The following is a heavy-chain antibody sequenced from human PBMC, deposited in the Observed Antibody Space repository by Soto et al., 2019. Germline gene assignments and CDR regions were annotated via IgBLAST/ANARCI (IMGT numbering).Heavy chain of an antibody. CDR2: IYYSGST. V-gene: IGHV4-39*01. CDR3: ARLESGWFDP. J-gene: IGHJ5*02. CDR1: GGSISSSSYY. D-gene: IGHD3-10*01. Sequence: PSETLSLTRTVSGGSISSSSYYWGWIRQPPGKGLEWIGSIYYSGSTYYNPSLKSRVTISVDTSKNQFSLKLSSVTAADTAVYYCARLESGWFDPWGQGTLVTVSS.